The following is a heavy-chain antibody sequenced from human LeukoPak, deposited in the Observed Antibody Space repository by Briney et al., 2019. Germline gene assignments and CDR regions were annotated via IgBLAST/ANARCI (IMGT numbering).Heavy chain of an antibody. CDR3: AKVDYGDYEEPYFDY. D-gene: IGHD4-17*01. CDR1: VFTFSSYA. CDR2: ISGSGGST. V-gene: IGHV3-23*01. J-gene: IGHJ4*02. Sequence: GGSLRLSCAASVFTFSSYAMSWVRQAPGKGLGWVSAISGSGGSTYYADSVKGRFTISRDNSKNTLYLQMNSLRAEDTAVYYCAKVDYGDYEEPYFDYWGQGTLVTVSS.